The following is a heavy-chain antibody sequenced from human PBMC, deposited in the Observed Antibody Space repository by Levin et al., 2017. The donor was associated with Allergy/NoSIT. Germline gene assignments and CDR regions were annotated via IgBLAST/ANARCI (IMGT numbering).Heavy chain of an antibody. Sequence: GESLKISCAASGFTFSSYWMHWVRQAPGKGLVWVSRINSDGSSTSYADSVKGRFTISRDNAKNTLYLQMNSLRAEDTAVYYCARYYCSSTSCPVLTWGQGNLVTVSS. CDR1: GFTFSSYW. J-gene: IGHJ5*02. V-gene: IGHV3-74*01. CDR3: ARYYCSSTSCPVLT. CDR2: INSDGSST. D-gene: IGHD2-2*01.